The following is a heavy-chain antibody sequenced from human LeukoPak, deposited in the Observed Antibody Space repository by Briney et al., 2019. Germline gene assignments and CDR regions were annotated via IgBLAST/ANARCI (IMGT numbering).Heavy chain of an antibody. J-gene: IGHJ4*02. D-gene: IGHD3-10*01. CDR3: ARGQGGSGSGSYYFDY. CDR1: GYTFTSDD. Sequence: GASVKVSCKASGYTFTSDDINWVRQATGQGLEWMGWINPYSGNTGYARKFQGRVTMTKNTSMSTVHMESSSLRSEDTAVYFCARGQGGSGSGSYYFDYWGQGTLVTVSS. V-gene: IGHV1-8*01. CDR2: INPYSGNT.